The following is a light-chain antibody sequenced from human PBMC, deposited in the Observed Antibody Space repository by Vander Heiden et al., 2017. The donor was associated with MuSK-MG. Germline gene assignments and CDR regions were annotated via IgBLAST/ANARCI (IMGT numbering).Light chain of an antibody. CDR2: DAS. CDR3: QQVKSYPFT. CDR1: QAITSA. Sequence: AIQLTQSPSSLSASVGDRVTIACRGSQAITSAVAWYQQRPGKAPKLLIYDASTLESGVPSRFSGSGSATDFTLTIDSLQPADFATYYCQQVKSYPFTFGPGTKVDV. V-gene: IGKV1-13*02. J-gene: IGKJ3*01.